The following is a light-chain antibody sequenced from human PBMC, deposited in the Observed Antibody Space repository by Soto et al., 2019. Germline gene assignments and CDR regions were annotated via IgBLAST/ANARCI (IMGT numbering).Light chain of an antibody. CDR3: HCYYRRLSGSV. CDR2: GDN. CDR1: SSDVGTCSY. Sequence: QSVLTQPPSVSGAPGQRVTISCTGTSSDVGTCSYVHWYQQLPGEAPKLLIYGDNNRPSGVPDRFSGSKSGTSASLAITGLHPEDEAAYYCHCYYRRLSGSVFGGGTKLTVL. J-gene: IGLJ2*01. V-gene: IGLV1-40*01.